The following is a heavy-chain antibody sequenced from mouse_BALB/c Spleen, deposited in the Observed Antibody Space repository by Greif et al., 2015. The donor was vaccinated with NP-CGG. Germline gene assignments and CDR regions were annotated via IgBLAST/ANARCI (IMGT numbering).Heavy chain of an antibody. V-gene: IGHV2-6*02. J-gene: IGHJ4*01. D-gene: IGHD2-2*01. CDR2: IWSDGST. Sequence: VKLVESGPGLVAPSQSPSITCTVSGFSLTSYGVHWVRQPPGKGLEWLVVIWSDGSTTYNSALKSRLSISKDNSKSQVFLKMNSLQTDDTAMYYCARNIYYGYDGGYAMDYWGQGTSVTVSS. CDR3: ARNIYYGYDGGYAMDY. CDR1: GFSLTSYG.